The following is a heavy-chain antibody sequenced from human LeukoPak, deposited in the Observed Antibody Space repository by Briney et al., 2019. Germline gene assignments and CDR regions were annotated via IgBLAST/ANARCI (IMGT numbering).Heavy chain of an antibody. Sequence: GGSLRLSCEASGLSFGDYTMHWVRQAPGKGLEWVSLISRNGAATKYADSVRGRFTVSRDNAKNSLYLQMNSLRAEDTAVYYCARVPYLCSGGSCYSDYWGQGTLVTVSS. V-gene: IGHV3-20*04. D-gene: IGHD2-15*01. CDR2: ISRNGAAT. J-gene: IGHJ4*02. CDR1: GLSFGDYT. CDR3: ARVPYLCSGGSCYSDY.